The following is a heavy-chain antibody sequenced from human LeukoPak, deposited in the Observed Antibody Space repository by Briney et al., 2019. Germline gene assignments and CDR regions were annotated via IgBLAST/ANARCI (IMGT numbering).Heavy chain of an antibody. CDR2: ISGFNGHT. J-gene: IGHJ6*03. CDR3: ARAWLRRKYYYYMDV. Sequence: ASVKVSCKASGYTFSNYGMSWVRQAPGHGLGWMGWISGFNGHTKYSQKSQGRVTMTTDTSTSTAYMEVRSLRSDDTAVYYCARAWLRRKYYYYMDVWGKWTTVTVSS. V-gene: IGHV1-18*04. D-gene: IGHD5-12*01. CDR1: GYTFSNYG.